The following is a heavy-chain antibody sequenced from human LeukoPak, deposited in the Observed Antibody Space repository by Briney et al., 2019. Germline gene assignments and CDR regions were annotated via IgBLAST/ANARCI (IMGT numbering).Heavy chain of an antibody. CDR3: ARLEVKVGWFGELLYQNWFDP. V-gene: IGHV4-4*07. CDR1: GGSISYYY. J-gene: IGHJ5*02. Sequence: PSETLSLTCTVFGGSISYYYWNWIRQPAGKGLEWIGRIYTSGRTYYNPSLKSRVSMSVDTSKNQFSLKLSSVTAADTAVYYCARLEVKVGWFGELLYQNWFDPWGQGTLVTVSS. CDR2: IYTSGRT. D-gene: IGHD3-10*01.